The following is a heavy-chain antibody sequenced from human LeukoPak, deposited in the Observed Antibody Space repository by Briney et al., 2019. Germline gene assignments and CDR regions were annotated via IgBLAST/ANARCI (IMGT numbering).Heavy chain of an antibody. CDR1: GFTFSIYT. J-gene: IGHJ4*02. V-gene: IGHV3-23*01. CDR2: ISNSGGGT. D-gene: IGHD1-14*01. Sequence: EGSLRLSCAASGFTFSIYTMTWVRQAPGRGLEWVSAISNSGGGTYYADSVKGRFTISRDNSKNTLYLQMNSLRAEDTAVYYCARETGSNPFDFWGQGTLVTVSS. CDR3: ARETGSNPFDF.